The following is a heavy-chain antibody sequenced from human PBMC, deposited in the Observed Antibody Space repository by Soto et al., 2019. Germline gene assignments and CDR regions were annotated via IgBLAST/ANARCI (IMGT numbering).Heavy chain of an antibody. CDR3: AKNRRWFGELALSDV. CDR2: ISGSGGST. Sequence: GGSLRLSCAASGFTFSSYAMSWVRQAPGKVLEWVSAISGSGGSTYYADSVKGRFTISRDNSKNTLYQQMNSLRAEDTALYYCAKNRRWFGELALSDVWGKGTTVTVSS. J-gene: IGHJ6*04. V-gene: IGHV3-23*01. D-gene: IGHD3-10*01. CDR1: GFTFSSYA.